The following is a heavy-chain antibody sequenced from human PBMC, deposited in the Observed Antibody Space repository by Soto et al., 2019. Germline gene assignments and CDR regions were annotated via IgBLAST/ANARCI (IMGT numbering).Heavy chain of an antibody. J-gene: IGHJ4*02. Sequence: QVQLVESGGGVVQPGRSLRLSCAASGFTFSSYGMHWVRQAPGKGLEWVAVIWYDGSNKYYADSVKGRFTISRDNSKNTLYLQMNSLRAEDTAVYYCAVDRDGYKPIPDYWGQGTLVTVSS. CDR3: AVDRDGYKPIPDY. V-gene: IGHV3-33*01. CDR2: IWYDGSNK. D-gene: IGHD5-12*01. CDR1: GFTFSSYG.